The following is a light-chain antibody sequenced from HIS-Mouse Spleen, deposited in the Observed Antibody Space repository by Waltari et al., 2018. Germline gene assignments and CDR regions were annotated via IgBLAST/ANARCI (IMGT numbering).Light chain of an antibody. CDR1: KLGDKY. Sequence: SYELTQPPSVSVSPGQTASITCSGDKLGDKYACWYQQKPGQSPVLVNYPDSKRPSGIPERFSGSNSGNTATLTISGTQAMDEADYYCQAWDSSYSVFGGGTKLTVL. CDR2: PDS. CDR3: QAWDSSYSV. V-gene: IGLV3-1*01. J-gene: IGLJ2*01.